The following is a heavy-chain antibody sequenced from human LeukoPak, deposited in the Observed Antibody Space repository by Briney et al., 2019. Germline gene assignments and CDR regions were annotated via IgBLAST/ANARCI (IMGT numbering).Heavy chain of an antibody. V-gene: IGHV3-21*01. CDR3: ARDPGSGWSSFDY. D-gene: IGHD6-19*01. Sequence: PGGSLRLSCAASGFTFSSYSMNWVRQAPGKGLEWDSSISSSSSYIYYADSVKGRFTISRDNAKNSLYLQMNSLRAEDTAVYYCARDPGSGWSSFDYWGQGTLVTVSS. CDR1: GFTFSSYS. J-gene: IGHJ4*02. CDR2: ISSSSSYI.